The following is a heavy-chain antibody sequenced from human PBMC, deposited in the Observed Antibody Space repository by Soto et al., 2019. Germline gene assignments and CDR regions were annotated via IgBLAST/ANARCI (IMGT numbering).Heavy chain of an antibody. J-gene: IGHJ4*02. V-gene: IGHV4-59*01. Sequence: SETLSLTCTVSGGSISSNYWNWIRQPPGKGLEWFGYVYYSGSTNYIPSLKSRVTISVDTSKNQFSLKLSSVTAADTAVYYCAREPSYYASGSYLAYFDYWGQGALVTGSS. CDR2: VYYSGST. CDR1: GGSISSNY. D-gene: IGHD3-10*01. CDR3: AREPSYYASGSYLAYFDY.